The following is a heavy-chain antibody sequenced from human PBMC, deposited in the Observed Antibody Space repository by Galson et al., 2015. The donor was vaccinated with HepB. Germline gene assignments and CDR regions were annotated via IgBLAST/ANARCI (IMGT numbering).Heavy chain of an antibody. CDR3: ARDSVRQQLAY. CDR2: IYSGGST. J-gene: IGHJ4*02. D-gene: IGHD6-13*01. CDR1: GFTFSSYA. Sequence: SLRLSCAASGFTFSSYAMHWVRQAPGKGLEWVAVIYSGGSTYYADSVKGRFTISRDNSKNTLYLQMNSLRAEDTAVYYCARDSVRQQLAYWGQGTLVTVSS. V-gene: IGHV3-66*01.